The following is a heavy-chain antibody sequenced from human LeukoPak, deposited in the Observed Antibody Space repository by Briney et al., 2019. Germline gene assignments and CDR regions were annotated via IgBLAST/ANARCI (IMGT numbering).Heavy chain of an antibody. CDR1: GFTFSSYA. J-gene: IGHJ4*02. V-gene: IGHV3-23*01. CDR2: ISGSGGST. CDR3: AKGLVGYYDSSGYYPDY. D-gene: IGHD3-22*01. Sequence: GGSLRLSCAASGFTFSSYAMSWVRQAPGKGLEWVSAISGSGGSTYYADSVKGRFTISRDNSKNTLYLHMNSLRAEDTAVYYCAKGLVGYYDSSGYYPDYWGQGTLVTASS.